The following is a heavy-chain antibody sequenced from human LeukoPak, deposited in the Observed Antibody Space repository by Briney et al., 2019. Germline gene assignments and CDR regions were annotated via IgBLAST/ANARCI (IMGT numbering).Heavy chain of an antibody. CDR2: ISLSGLT. D-gene: IGHD2-8*01. CDR3: SRENGAFSPFGY. J-gene: IGHJ4*02. CDR1: GGSITSTTW. Sequence: SGTLSLTCGVSGGSITSTTWWSWVRQPPGQGLEWIGEISLSGLTNCNPSLKSRVTMALDKSKNHLSLNLTSVTAADTAVYYCSRENGAFSPFGYWGQGTLVTVPS. V-gene: IGHV4-4*02.